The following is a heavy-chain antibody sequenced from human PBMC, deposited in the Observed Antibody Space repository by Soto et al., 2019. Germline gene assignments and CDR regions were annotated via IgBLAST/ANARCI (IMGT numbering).Heavy chain of an antibody. CDR3: ARDPNDIVVVPAAIYYYYYYYMDV. CDR2: ISYDGSNK. CDR1: GFTFSSYA. Sequence: GGSLRLSCAASGFTFSSYAMHWVRQAPGKGLEWVAVISYDGSNKYYTDSVKGRFTISRDNSKNTLYLQMNSLRAEDTAVYYCARDPNDIVVVPAAIYYYYYYYMDVWGKGTTVTVSS. V-gene: IGHV3-30*04. J-gene: IGHJ6*03. D-gene: IGHD2-2*01.